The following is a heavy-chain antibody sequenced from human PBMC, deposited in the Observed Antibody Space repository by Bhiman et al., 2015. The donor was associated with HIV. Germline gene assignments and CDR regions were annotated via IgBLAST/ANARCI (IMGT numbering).Heavy chain of an antibody. CDR2: IKSKTDGGTT. J-gene: IGHJ4*02. V-gene: IGHV3-15*01. CDR1: GFTFSNAW. Sequence: EMQLVESGGGLVKPGGSLRLSCAASGFTFSNAWMSWVRQAPGKGLEWVGRIKSKTDGGTTDYAAPVKGRFTISRDDSQNTLYLQMNSLKTEDTAVYYCATSPAILYYFDSWGQGSLVTVSS. D-gene: IGHD2-2*01. CDR3: ATSPAILYYFDS.